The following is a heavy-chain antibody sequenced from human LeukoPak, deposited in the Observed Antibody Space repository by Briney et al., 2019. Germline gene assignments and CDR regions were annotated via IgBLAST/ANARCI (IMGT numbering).Heavy chain of an antibody. Sequence: GASVKVSCKASGGTFSSYAISWVRQAPGQGLEWMGGIIPIFGTANYAQKFQGRVTITADKSTSTAYMELSSLRSEDTAVYYCATTAAFSGAFDYWGQGTLVTVSS. D-gene: IGHD3-10*01. CDR1: GGTFSSYA. J-gene: IGHJ4*02. V-gene: IGHV1-69*06. CDR2: IIPIFGTA. CDR3: ATTAAFSGAFDY.